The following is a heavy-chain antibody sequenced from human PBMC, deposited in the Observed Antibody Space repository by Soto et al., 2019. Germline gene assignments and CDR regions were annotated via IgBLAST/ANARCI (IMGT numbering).Heavy chain of an antibody. CDR1: SGSISSTIYS. CDR2: IFYSGST. D-gene: IGHD3-10*01. J-gene: IGHJ4*02. Sequence: SETLSLTCTVSSGSISSTIYSWDWIRQPPGKGLEWIGSIFYSGSTYYNPSLKSRVTISVDTSKNQFSLKLSSVTAADTAVYYCARGDVLLTHWGQGTLVTVSS. CDR3: ARGDVLLTH. V-gene: IGHV4-39*07.